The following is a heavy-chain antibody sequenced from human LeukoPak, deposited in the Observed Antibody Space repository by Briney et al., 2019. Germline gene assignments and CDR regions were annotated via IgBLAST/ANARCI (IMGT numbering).Heavy chain of an antibody. CDR3: AKAVGDNTAAGILRAFDI. CDR1: GFTFGNYA. Sequence: GRSLRLSCAASGFTFGNYAMHWVRHAPGKGLKWVSGISWNSVSIGYADSVKGRFTIFRDNAKNSLYLQMNSLRAEDTALYYCAKAVGDNTAAGILRAFDIWGQGTMVTVSS. CDR2: ISWNSVSI. D-gene: IGHD6-13*01. J-gene: IGHJ3*02. V-gene: IGHV3-9*01.